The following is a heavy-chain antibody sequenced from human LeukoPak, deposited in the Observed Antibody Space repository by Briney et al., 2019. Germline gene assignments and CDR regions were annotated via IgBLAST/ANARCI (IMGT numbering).Heavy chain of an antibody. J-gene: IGHJ4*02. CDR3: ASGRQQGY. CDR1: GFTFSNNW. CDR2: IKKDGREK. Sequence: QPGGSLSLSCAASGFTFSNNWMSWVRQAPGKGLEWVANIKKDGREKYYVDSVKGLFTISRDNARNSLYLQMNSLRAEDTAVYDGASGRQQGYCGQGNLVTVSS. D-gene: IGHD6-13*01. V-gene: IGHV3-7*01.